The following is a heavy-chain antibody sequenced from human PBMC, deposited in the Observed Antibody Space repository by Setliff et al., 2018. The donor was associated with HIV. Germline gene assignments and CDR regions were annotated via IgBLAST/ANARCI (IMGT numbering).Heavy chain of an antibody. CDR2: MSYSGST. CDR1: GDSISSGPYY. J-gene: IGHJ4*02. D-gene: IGHD3-22*01. V-gene: IGHV4-39*07. CDR3: ARNPHYFDRSGSYSWFYFDF. Sequence: PSDTLSLTCSVSGDSISSGPYYWAWIRQPPGKGLEWIGSMSYSGSTIYNSSLKTRVTISIDTSKKHFSLRLSSVSAADTAVYYCARNPHYFDRSGSYSWFYFDFWGQGALVTSPQ.